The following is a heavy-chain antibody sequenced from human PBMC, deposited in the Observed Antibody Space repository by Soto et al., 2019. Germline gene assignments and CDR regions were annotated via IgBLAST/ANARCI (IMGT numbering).Heavy chain of an antibody. CDR2: IYWDDDK. J-gene: IGHJ4*02. V-gene: IGHV2-5*02. CDR1: GFSLSSTRMA. D-gene: IGHD6-19*01. Sequence: QITLKESGPTLVKPTQTLTLTCTFSGFSLSSTRMAVGWIRQPPGKALEWLALIYWDDDKRYSPFLKSRLTITKDTSKPQVVLTMSTMDPADTAIYYCAHIVVAGLGYYFAYWGQGTLVTVSS. CDR3: AHIVVAGLGYYFAY.